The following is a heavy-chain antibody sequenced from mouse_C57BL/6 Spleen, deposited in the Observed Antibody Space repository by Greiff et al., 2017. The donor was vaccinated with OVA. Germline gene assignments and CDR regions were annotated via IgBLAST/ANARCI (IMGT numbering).Heavy chain of an antibody. CDR2: INPNNGGT. V-gene: IGHV1-22*01. Sequence: VQLKESGPELVKPGASVKMSCKASGYTFTDYNMHWVKQSHGKSLEWIGYINPNNGGTSYNQKFKGKATLTVNKSSSTAYMELRSLTSEDSAVYYCAEDYGSSYNFDYWGQGTTLTVSS. D-gene: IGHD1-1*01. CDR1: GYTFTDYN. J-gene: IGHJ2*01. CDR3: AEDYGSSYNFDY.